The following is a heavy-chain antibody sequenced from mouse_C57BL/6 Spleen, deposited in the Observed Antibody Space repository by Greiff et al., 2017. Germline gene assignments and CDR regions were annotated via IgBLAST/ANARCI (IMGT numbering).Heavy chain of an antibody. V-gene: IGHV1-42*01. CDR2: INPSTGGT. CDR1: GYSFTGYY. J-gene: IGHJ1*03. Sequence: EVQLQQSGPELVKPGASVKISCKASGYSFTGYYMNWVKQSPEKSLEWIGEINPSTGGTTYNQKFKDKATLTVDKSSSTAYMQLKSLTSEDSAVYYCARSGVHYWYFDVWGTGTTVTVSS. CDR3: ARSGVHYWYFDV. D-gene: IGHD2-14*01.